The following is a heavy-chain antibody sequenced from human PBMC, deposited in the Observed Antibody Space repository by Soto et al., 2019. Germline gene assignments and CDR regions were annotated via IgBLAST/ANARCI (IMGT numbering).Heavy chain of an antibody. J-gene: IGHJ6*02. CDR2: INYSGST. D-gene: IGHD5-12*01. CDR3: SRSGYDFYYYYGMDV. V-gene: IGHV4-30-4*01. Sequence: PSETLSLTCTVSGGSISSGDYYWSWIRQPPGKGLEWIGYINYSGSTYYNPSLNSRVTISVDTSKNQFSLKLSSVTAADTAVYYCSRSGYDFYYYYGMDVWGQGTTVTVSS. CDR1: GGSISSGDYY.